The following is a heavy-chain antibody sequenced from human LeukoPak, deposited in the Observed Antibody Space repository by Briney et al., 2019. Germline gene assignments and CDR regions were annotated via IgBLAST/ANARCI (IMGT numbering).Heavy chain of an antibody. J-gene: IGHJ4*02. CDR2: IYSGGST. D-gene: IGHD2-15*01. V-gene: IGHV3-66*01. Sequence: GGSLRLSCAASGFTVNSNHMSWVRQAPGKGLEWVSVIYSGGSTYYADSVKGRFTISRDNSKNTLYLQVNSLRAEDTAVYYCARILVSRGYFDYWGQGSLVTVSS. CDR1: GFTVNSNH. CDR3: ARILVSRGYFDY.